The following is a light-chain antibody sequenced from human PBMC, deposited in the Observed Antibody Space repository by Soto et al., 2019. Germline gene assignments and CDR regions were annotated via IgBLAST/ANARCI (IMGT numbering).Light chain of an antibody. J-gene: IGKJ5*01. CDR1: QSISSY. V-gene: IGKV1-39*01. Sequence: DIQMTQSPSSLSASVGDRVTITCRASQSISSYLNWYQQKPGKAPKLLIYAASSLQRGDPSRFSGNGSGTDFTLIISSLQPEDFATYYCQQAYSFPITFGQGTRLEIK. CDR3: QQAYSFPIT. CDR2: AAS.